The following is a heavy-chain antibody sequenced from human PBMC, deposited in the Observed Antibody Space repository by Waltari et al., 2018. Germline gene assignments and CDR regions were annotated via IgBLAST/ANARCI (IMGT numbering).Heavy chain of an antibody. Sequence: QLQLQESGTGLVKPSETLSLTFTVSGGTVRSTTYYWGWVRQSPGKGLDWLASIYYGGTTKYHPSLRSRVTISVDTSKNQFFLKLSSLTAADTAVFYCARQGSYCYGGFDYWGQGTLVTVSS. D-gene: IGHD5-18*01. J-gene: IGHJ4*02. V-gene: IGHV4-39*01. CDR2: IYYGGTT. CDR3: ARQGSYCYGGFDY. CDR1: GGTVRSTTYY.